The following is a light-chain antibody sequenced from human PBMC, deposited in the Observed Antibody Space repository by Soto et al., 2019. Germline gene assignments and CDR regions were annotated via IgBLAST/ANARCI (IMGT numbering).Light chain of an antibody. CDR1: QSVSNNY. Sequence: EIVLTQSPGTLSLSPLERATLXPMTSQSVSNNYLAWYQQKPGQAPRLLIYGASNRATGIPDTFSGSGSGTDFTLTISRLEPEDFAVYYCQQYGTLPITFGQGTKVDI. J-gene: IGKJ1*01. CDR2: GAS. V-gene: IGKV3-20*01. CDR3: QQYGTLPIT.